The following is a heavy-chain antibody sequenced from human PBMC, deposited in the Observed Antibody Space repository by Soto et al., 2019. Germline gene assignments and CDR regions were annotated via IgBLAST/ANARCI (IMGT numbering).Heavy chain of an antibody. D-gene: IGHD3-10*01. CDR2: ISYDGSNK. V-gene: IGHV3-30*18. Sequence: QVQLVESGGGVVQPGRSLRLSCAASGFTFSSYGMHWVRQAPGKGLEWVVVISYDGSNKYYADSVKGRFTISRDNSKNTLYLQMNSLRAEDTAVYYCAKVAGSGPDYWGQGTLVTVSS. CDR1: GFTFSSYG. J-gene: IGHJ4*02. CDR3: AKVAGSGPDY.